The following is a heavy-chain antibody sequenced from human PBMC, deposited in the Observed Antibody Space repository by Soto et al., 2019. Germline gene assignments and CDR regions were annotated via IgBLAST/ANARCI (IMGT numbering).Heavy chain of an antibody. D-gene: IGHD6-13*01. J-gene: IGHJ5*02. Sequence: GGSLRLSCAASGFTFSSYAMSWVRQAPGKGLEWVSAISGSGGSTYYADSVKGRFTISRDNSKNTLYLQMNSLRAEDTAVYYCAKDVRTGYSSSWYNWFDPWGRGTLVTVSS. CDR1: GFTFSSYA. CDR2: ISGSGGST. CDR3: AKDVRTGYSSSWYNWFDP. V-gene: IGHV3-23*01.